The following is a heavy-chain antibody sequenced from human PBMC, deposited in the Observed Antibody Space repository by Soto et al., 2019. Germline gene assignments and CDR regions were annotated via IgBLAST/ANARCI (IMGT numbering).Heavy chain of an antibody. CDR2: ISGSGGST. CDR1: GFPFSSYA. D-gene: IGHD6-13*01. J-gene: IGHJ5*02. V-gene: IGHV3-23*01. Sequence: GGSLRLSCAASGFPFSSYAMSWVRQAPGKGLEWVSAISGSGGSTYYADSVKGRFTISRDNSKNTLYLQMNSLRAEDTAVYYCGRASSRLYNWFEPWGQGTLVTVSS. CDR3: GRASSRLYNWFEP.